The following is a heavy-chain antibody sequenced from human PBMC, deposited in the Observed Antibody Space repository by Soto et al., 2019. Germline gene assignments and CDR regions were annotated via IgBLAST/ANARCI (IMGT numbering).Heavy chain of an antibody. D-gene: IGHD3-9*01. CDR1: GFTFDDYA. CDR2: ISWNSGNI. Sequence: GGSLRLSCAASGFTFDDYAMHWVRQAPGKGLEWVSGISWNSGNIGYADSVKGRFTISRDNAKNSLYLQMNSLRAEDTALYYCAKDMTGTYFDAFDIWGQGTMVTVSS. CDR3: AKDMTGTYFDAFDI. J-gene: IGHJ3*02. V-gene: IGHV3-9*01.